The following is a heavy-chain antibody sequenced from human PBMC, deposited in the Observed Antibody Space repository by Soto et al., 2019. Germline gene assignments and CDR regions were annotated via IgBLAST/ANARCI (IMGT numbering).Heavy chain of an antibody. CDR1: GYTFTSYG. CDR3: VRRHVSATGIDWFDP. J-gene: IGHJ5*02. Sequence: QVQLVQSGTEVKKPGASVKVSCKASGYTFTSYGIHWVRQAPGQRLEWMGWINAANGDTKYSPKFQGRVTITGDTSASTAYMELSRLRSEDTAVYYCVRRHVSATGIDWFDPWGQGTLVTVSS. D-gene: IGHD6-13*01. CDR2: INAANGDT. V-gene: IGHV1-3*01.